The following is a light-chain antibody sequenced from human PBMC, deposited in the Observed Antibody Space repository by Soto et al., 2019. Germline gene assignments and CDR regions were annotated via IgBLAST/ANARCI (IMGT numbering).Light chain of an antibody. CDR1: QSVRSN. CDR3: QQYGNSPST. V-gene: IGKV3-20*01. J-gene: IGKJ5*01. Sequence: EIVMTQSPATLSMSPGERATLSCRASQSVRSNLAWYQQRPGQAPRLLVYGASSRATGIPDRFSGSGSGTDFTLTISRLEPEDFAVYWCQQYGNSPSTFGQGTLLEIK. CDR2: GAS.